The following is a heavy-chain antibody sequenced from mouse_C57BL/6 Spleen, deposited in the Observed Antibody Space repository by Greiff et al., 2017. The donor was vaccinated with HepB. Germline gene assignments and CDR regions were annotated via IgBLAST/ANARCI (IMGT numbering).Heavy chain of an antibody. J-gene: IGHJ4*01. CDR3: TRETTVVMDY. D-gene: IGHD1-1*01. Sequence: QVQLKQSGAELVRPGASVTLSCKASGYTFTDYEMHWVKQTPVHGLEWIGAIDPETGGTAYNQKFKGKAILTADKSSSTAYMELRSLTSEDSAVYYCTRETTVVMDYWGQGTSVTVSS. V-gene: IGHV1-15*01. CDR2: IDPETGGT. CDR1: GYTFTDYE.